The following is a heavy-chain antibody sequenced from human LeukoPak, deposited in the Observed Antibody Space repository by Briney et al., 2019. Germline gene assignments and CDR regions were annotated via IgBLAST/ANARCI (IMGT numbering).Heavy chain of an antibody. D-gene: IGHD5-24*01. V-gene: IGHV3-7*05. J-gene: IGHJ4*02. Sequence: GGSLRLSCAASGFTFSNYWLSWVGQAPGKGVEGVANINEDGREKYYVDSLKGRFTISRDNAKNSLYLQMNSLRAEDTAVYYCARDRGWLQFDYWGQGTLATVSS. CDR2: INEDGREK. CDR1: GFTFSNYW. CDR3: ARDRGWLQFDY.